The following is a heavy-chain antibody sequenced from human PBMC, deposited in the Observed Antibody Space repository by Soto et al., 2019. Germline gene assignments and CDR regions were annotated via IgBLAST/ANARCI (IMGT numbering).Heavy chain of an antibody. Sequence: QVQLQRWGAGLLKPSETLSLTCAVYGGSFSGYQWSWFRQSPGKGLEWIGEINHSGDTNYKPSLRSRITISVDTSKNQFSLKLNSVTATDTAVYYCARRESRRSYYYFDLWGRGTLVSVSS. CDR3: ARRESRRSYYYFDL. D-gene: IGHD2-21*01. CDR2: INHSGDT. CDR1: GGSFSGYQ. V-gene: IGHV4-34*01. J-gene: IGHJ2*01.